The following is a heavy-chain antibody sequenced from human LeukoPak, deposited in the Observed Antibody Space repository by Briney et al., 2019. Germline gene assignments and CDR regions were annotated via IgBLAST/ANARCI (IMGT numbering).Heavy chain of an antibody. CDR2: IYYGGST. J-gene: IGHJ3*02. CDR1: DGSISSYY. D-gene: IGHD3-22*01. Sequence: ETLSLTCTVSDGSISSYYWSWIRQPPGKGLEWIGYIYYGGSTNYNPSLKSRVTISLDTSKKQFSLKLSSVTAADTAVYYCARDLTRYYYDSSGYYWAYDAFDIWGQGTMVTVSS. CDR3: ARDLTRYYYDSSGYYWAYDAFDI. V-gene: IGHV4-59*01.